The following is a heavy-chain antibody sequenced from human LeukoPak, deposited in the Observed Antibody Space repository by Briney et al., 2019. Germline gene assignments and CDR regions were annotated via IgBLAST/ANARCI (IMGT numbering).Heavy chain of an antibody. CDR2: IYYSGST. Sequence: SETLSLTCGVYGGSFSGYYWTWIRQPPGKGLEWIGSIYYSGSTYYNPSLKSRVTISVDTSKNQFSLKLSSVTAADTAVYYCARANYYDSSGVRYWGQGTLVTVSS. J-gene: IGHJ4*02. D-gene: IGHD3-22*01. CDR1: GGSFSGYY. V-gene: IGHV4-34*01. CDR3: ARANYYDSSGVRY.